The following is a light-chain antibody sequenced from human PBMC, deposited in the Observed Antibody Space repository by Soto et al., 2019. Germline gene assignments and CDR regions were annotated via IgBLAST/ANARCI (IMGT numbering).Light chain of an antibody. J-gene: IGKJ2*01. CDR3: QQSYGTPHA. CDR1: QRVSHY. Sequence: QMTQSTSSLSASVGDRVTITCRASQRVSHYLNGYQQKTGAAPRLLIYSASNLQSGVPSRFSGSGSGTDFTLTINSLQPEDFATYYCQQSYGTPHAFGQGTKVDI. V-gene: IGKV1-39*01. CDR2: SAS.